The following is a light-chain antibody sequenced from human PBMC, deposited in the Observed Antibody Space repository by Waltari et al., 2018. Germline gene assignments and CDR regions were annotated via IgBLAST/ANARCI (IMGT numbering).Light chain of an antibody. CDR1: QSVSSNY. CDR2: GAS. Sequence: EIVLTQSPGTLSLSPGERATLSCRASQSVSSNYLAWYQQKPGQAPRLLIYGASKRTTGIPDRFSGSGSGTDFTLTISRLEPEDFAVYYCQQYATSPRIPFGQGTRLEIK. J-gene: IGKJ5*01. V-gene: IGKV3-20*01. CDR3: QQYATSPRIP.